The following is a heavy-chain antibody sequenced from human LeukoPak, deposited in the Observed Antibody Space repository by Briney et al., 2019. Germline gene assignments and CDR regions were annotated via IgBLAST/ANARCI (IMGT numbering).Heavy chain of an antibody. CDR2: IYTSGSS. D-gene: IGHD2-2*01. Sequence: SETLSLTCTVSGGSISSYYWSWIRQPAGKGLEWTGRIYTSGSSNYNPSLTSRVTMSVDTSKNQFSLKLTSVTAADTAVYYCARDRCNSTTCASRGALDIWGQGTMVTVS. J-gene: IGHJ3*02. CDR3: ARDRCNSTTCASRGALDI. V-gene: IGHV4-4*07. CDR1: GGSISSYY.